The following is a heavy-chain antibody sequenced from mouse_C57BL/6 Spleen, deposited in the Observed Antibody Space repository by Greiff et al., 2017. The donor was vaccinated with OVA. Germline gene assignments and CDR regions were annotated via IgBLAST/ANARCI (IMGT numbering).Heavy chain of an antibody. CDR1: GYAFSSSW. CDR3: ASNYGSSPWYFDV. V-gene: IGHV1-82*01. J-gene: IGHJ1*03. CDR2: IYPGDGDT. Sequence: QVQLQQSGPELVKPGASVKISCKASGYAFSSSWMNWVKQRPGKGLEWIGRIYPGDGDTNYNGKFKGKATLTADKSSSTAYMQLSSLTSEDSAVYFCASNYGSSPWYFDVWGTGTTVTVSS. D-gene: IGHD1-1*01.